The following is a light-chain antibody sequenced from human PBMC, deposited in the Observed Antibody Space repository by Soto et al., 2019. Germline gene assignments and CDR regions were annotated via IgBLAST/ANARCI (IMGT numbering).Light chain of an antibody. CDR3: SSYTSSSTPYVV. CDR2: EVS. V-gene: IGLV2-14*01. CDR1: SSDVGGYNY. Sequence: QSALTQPASVSGSPGQSITISCTGTSSDVGGYNYVSRYQQHPGKAPKLMIYEVSNRPSGVSNRFSGSKSGNTASLTISGLQAEDEADYYCSSYTSSSTPYVVFGGGTQLTVL. J-gene: IGLJ2*01.